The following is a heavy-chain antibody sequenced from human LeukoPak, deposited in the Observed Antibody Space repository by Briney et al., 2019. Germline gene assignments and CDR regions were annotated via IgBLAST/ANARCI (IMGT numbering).Heavy chain of an antibody. Sequence: GASVKVSCKASGHTFTGYYMHWVRQAPGQGLESMGWINPNSGGTNYAQRFQGRVTMTSDTSISTAYMELSRLRSDDTAMYYCARAILEDGYVHWGQGTRVTVSS. V-gene: IGHV1-2*02. CDR2: INPNSGGT. CDR3: ARAILEDGYVH. J-gene: IGHJ3*01. CDR1: GHTFTGYY. D-gene: IGHD5-24*01.